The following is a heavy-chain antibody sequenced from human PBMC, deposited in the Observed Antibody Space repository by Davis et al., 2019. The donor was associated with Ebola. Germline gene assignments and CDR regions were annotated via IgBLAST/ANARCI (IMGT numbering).Heavy chain of an antibody. Sequence: GESLKISCAASGFTFSSYGMHWVRQAPGKGLEWVAVIWYDGSNKYYADSVKGRFTISRDNSKNTLYLQMNSLRAEDTAVYYCAREGGVTMVRGVTAMDVWGKGTTVTVSS. D-gene: IGHD3-10*01. CDR2: IWYDGSNK. V-gene: IGHV3-33*01. CDR3: AREGGVTMVRGVTAMDV. CDR1: GFTFSSYG. J-gene: IGHJ6*04.